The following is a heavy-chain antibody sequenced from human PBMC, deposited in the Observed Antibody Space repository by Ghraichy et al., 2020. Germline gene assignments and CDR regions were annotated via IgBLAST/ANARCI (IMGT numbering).Heavy chain of an antibody. V-gene: IGHV3-73*01. CDR2: IRSKANSYAT. CDR1: GFTFSGSA. D-gene: IGHD6-13*01. Sequence: LSLTCVASGFTFSGSAMHWVRQASGKGLEWVGRIRSKANSYATAYAASVKGRFTISRDDSKNTAYLQMNSLKTEDTAVYYCTRKPEYIAAAGSGIWGQGTLVTVSS. CDR3: TRKPEYIAAAGSGI. J-gene: IGHJ4*02.